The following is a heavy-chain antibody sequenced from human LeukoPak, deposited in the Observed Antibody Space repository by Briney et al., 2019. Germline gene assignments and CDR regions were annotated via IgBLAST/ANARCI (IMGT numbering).Heavy chain of an antibody. Sequence: TGGSLRLSCAASGFTFTNYWMTWVRQAPGKGLEWVANINKDGSEKQYVDSVKGRFTISRDNPKNSVYLQMSSLRVEDSAVYYCARDPVQDSDFWGQGIMVTVSS. J-gene: IGHJ4*02. V-gene: IGHV3-7*01. CDR1: GFTFTNYW. CDR3: ARDPVQDSDF. CDR2: INKDGSEK.